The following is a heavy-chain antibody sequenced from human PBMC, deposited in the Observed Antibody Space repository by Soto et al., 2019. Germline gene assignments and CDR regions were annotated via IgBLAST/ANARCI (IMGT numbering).Heavy chain of an antibody. V-gene: IGHV3-48*03. J-gene: IGHJ3*02. CDR3: TKEKSQMDSGYDAFDI. CDR2: MSASGGSI. CDR1: GFTFSSYE. D-gene: IGHD5-12*01. Sequence: QPGGSLRLSCAASGFTFSSYEMDWVRQAPGKGLEWVAYMSASGGSIFYADSVKGRFTISRDNADNSLYLQMNSLRAEDTAIYYCTKEKSQMDSGYDAFDIWGRGTMVTVSS.